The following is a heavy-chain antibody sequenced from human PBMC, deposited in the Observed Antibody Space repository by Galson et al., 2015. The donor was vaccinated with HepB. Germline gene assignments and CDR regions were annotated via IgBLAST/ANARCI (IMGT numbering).Heavy chain of an antibody. J-gene: IGHJ4*02. Sequence: SVKVSCKASGYTFTTNGISWVRQAPGQGLEWLGWISINSGDTHYAQRLQGRVTLSRDTSTDTAYVELRRLRSDDAAVYYCARDRFHSLDYWGQGTLVTVSS. CDR1: GYTFTTNG. CDR3: ARDRFHSLDY. V-gene: IGHV1-18*04. CDR2: ISINSGDT.